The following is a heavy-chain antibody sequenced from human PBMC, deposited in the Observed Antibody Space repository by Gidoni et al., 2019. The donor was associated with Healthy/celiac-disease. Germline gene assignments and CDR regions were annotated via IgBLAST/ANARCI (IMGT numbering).Heavy chain of an antibody. Sequence: QVQLVQSGAEVKKPGSSVKVSCKASGGPFSSYAISWVRPAPGQGLEWMGGIIPIFGTANYAQKFQGRVTITADESTSTAYMELSSLRSEDTAVYYCARCVIPVPRFDPWGQGTLVTVSS. V-gene: IGHV1-69*01. CDR3: ARCVIPVPRFDP. CDR1: GGPFSSYA. J-gene: IGHJ5*02. D-gene: IGHD2-21*01. CDR2: IIPIFGTA.